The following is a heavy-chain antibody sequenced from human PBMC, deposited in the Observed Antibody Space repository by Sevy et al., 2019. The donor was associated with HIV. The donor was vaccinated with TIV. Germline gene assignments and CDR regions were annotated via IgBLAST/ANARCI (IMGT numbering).Heavy chain of an antibody. D-gene: IGHD3-3*01. CDR2: IYSDSNT. CDR1: GFTVSSNY. J-gene: IGHJ6*02. CDR3: AKGLILEWSWYGVDV. V-gene: IGHV3-53*01. Sequence: GGSLRLSCAASGFTVSSNYMSWVRQAPGKGLEWVSVIYSDSNTYYADSVKGRFTISRDNSKNTLYLQMKSLRAEDTAVYYCAKGLILEWSWYGVDVWGQGTTVTVSS.